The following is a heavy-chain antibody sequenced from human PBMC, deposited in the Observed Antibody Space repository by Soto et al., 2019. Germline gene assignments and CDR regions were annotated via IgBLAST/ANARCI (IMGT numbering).Heavy chain of an antibody. Sequence: QVQLVQSGAEVKKPGSSVKVSCKASGGTFSSYAISWVRQAPGQGLEWMGGIIPIFGTANYAQKFQGRVTITADKSTSTAYMELSSLRSEDTAVYYCARPSLAYRGGDCYSAFDYWGQGTLVTVSS. V-gene: IGHV1-69*06. D-gene: IGHD2-21*02. J-gene: IGHJ4*02. CDR1: GGTFSSYA. CDR2: IIPIFGTA. CDR3: ARPSLAYRGGDCYSAFDY.